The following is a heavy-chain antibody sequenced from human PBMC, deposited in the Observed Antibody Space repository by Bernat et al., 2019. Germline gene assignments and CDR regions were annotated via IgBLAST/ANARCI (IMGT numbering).Heavy chain of an antibody. CDR1: GGSISSYY. D-gene: IGHD3-10*01. V-gene: IGHV4-59*08. J-gene: IGHJ1*01. CDR2: IYYSGST. CDR3: ARHGAGGMVRGVIQH. Sequence: QVQLQESGPGLVKPSETLSLTCTVSGGSISSYYWSWIRQPPGKGLEWIGYIYYSGSTNYNPSLKGRVTRSVDTSKNQFSLKLSSVTAADTAVYYGARHGAGGMVRGVIQHWGQGTLVTVSS.